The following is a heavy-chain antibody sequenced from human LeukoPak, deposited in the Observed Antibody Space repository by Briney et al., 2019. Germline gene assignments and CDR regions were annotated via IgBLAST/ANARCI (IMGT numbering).Heavy chain of an antibody. CDR2: IIPIFGTA. CDR3: ARDPIRLGELSPYFDY. D-gene: IGHD3-16*02. J-gene: IGHJ4*02. Sequence: SVKVSCKASGGTFSSYAISWVRQAPGQGLEWMGRIIPIFGTANYAQKFQGRVTITTDESTSTAYMELSSLRSEDTAVYYCARDPIRLGELSPYFDYWGQGTLVTVS. V-gene: IGHV1-69*05. CDR1: GGTFSSYA.